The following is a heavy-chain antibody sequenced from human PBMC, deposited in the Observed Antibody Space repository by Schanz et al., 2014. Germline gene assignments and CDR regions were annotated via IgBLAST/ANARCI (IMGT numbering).Heavy chain of an antibody. V-gene: IGHV1-18*01. CDR1: RYTFNTYG. D-gene: IGHD6-19*01. CDR3: ASPPISVAGRLADY. CDR2: ISAYNGNT. J-gene: IGHJ4*02. Sequence: QGQLVQSGPEVKEPGASVKVSCEASRYTFNTYGINWVRQAPGQGLEWMGWISAYNGNTNYAQKLQGRVTMTTDTSTSTAYMELRSLRSDDTAVYYCASPPISVAGRLADYWGQGILVAVSS.